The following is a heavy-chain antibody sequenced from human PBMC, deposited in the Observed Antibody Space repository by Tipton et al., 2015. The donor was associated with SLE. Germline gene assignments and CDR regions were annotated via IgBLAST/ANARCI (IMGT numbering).Heavy chain of an antibody. CDR3: ARGPDTIQGTFQH. V-gene: IGHV4-38-2*02. J-gene: IGHJ1*01. Sequence: TLSLTCIVSDDSVSSAYYWAWIRQPPGKGLQWIACIYRTGTTYVNPSLKSRVSMSMDTSNNRFSLTMTSLTAADTAVYYCARGPDTIQGTFQHWGQGTLVTVSS. CDR2: IYRTGTT. CDR1: DDSVSSAYY. D-gene: IGHD3-3*01.